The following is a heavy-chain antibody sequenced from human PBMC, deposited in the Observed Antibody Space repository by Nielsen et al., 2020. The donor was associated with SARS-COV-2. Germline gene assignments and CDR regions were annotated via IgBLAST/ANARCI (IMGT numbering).Heavy chain of an antibody. J-gene: IGHJ6*02. V-gene: IGHV1-18*04. CDR1: GYTFTNYG. Sequence: ASVNVSCKASGYTFTNYGISWVRHAPGQGLEWTGWISAYNGNTKYAQKLQGRVTMTTDTSTSTAYMELRSLRSDDTAVYFCARDEASRGFPSSYYYGMDVWGQGTTVTVSS. CDR3: ARDEASRGFPSSYYYGMDV. D-gene: IGHD3-22*01. CDR2: ISAYNGNT.